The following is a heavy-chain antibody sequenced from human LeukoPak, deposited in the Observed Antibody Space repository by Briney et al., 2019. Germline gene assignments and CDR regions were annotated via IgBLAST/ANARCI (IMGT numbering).Heavy chain of an antibody. V-gene: IGHV1-3*01. D-gene: IGHD3-16*01. J-gene: IGHJ3*02. Sequence: GASVKVSCKASGYTFTSYAMHWVRQAPGQRLEWMGWINAGNGNTKYSQKFQGRVTITADKSTSTAYMELSSLRSEDTAVYYCARAPDGGAFDIWGQGTMVTVSS. CDR2: INAGNGNT. CDR3: ARAPDGGAFDI. CDR1: GYTFTSYA.